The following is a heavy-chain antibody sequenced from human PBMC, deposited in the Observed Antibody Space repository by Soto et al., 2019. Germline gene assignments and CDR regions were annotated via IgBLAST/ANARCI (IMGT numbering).Heavy chain of an antibody. CDR1: GFTFSNYG. J-gene: IGHJ4*02. V-gene: IGHV3-33*01. Sequence: PGGSLRLSCAASGFTFSNYGMHWVRQAPGKGLEWVAGIWYDGSNKYYADSVKGRFTISRDNSKNTLSLQMNSLRAEDTAVYYCARDKWSNASCPFYFDYWGQGTMGTVSS. CDR3: ARDKWSNASCPFYFDY. D-gene: IGHD2-2*01. CDR2: IWYDGSNK.